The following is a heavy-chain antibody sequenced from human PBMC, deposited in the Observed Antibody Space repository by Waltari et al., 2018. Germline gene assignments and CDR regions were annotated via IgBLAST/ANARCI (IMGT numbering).Heavy chain of an antibody. CDR1: GYSFTGHY. J-gene: IGHJ6*03. V-gene: IGHV1-2*02. Sequence: QVQVVQSGAEVRKPGASVEVSCKASGYSFTGHYMHWVRQAPGQGLEWSGWLNPNTGYTNYAKKFQGRVAMTRDTSISTAYMELSRLTSDDTAVYFCAREVSGYYYMDVWGKGTTVTISS. D-gene: IGHD6-6*01. CDR2: LNPNTGYT. CDR3: AREVSGYYYMDV.